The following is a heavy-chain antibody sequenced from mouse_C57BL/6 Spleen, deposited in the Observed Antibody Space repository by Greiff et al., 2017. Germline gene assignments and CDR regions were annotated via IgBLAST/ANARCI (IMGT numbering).Heavy chain of an antibody. CDR1: GYTFTSYW. CDR2: IDPSDSET. D-gene: IGHD2-3*01. Sequence: QVKLQQPGAELVRPGSSVKLSCKASGYTFTSYWMHWVKQRPIQGLEWIGNIDPSDSETHYNQKFTDKATLTVYTSSSTAYMQLSSMTSEDSAVYYCARDGYYLMDYWGQGTSVTVSS. J-gene: IGHJ4*01. CDR3: ARDGYYLMDY. V-gene: IGHV1-52*01.